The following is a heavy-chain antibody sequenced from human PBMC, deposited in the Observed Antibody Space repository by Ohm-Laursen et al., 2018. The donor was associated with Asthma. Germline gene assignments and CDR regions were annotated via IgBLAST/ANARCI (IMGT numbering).Heavy chain of an antibody. D-gene: IGHD1-1*01. J-gene: IGHJ4*02. Sequence: GSLRLSCAASGFTFKDYAMAWVRQVPGKGLDFVSALSGGAGRTFYADSVRGRFTISRDNSRSTLSLQMNSLRADDTAIYYCAKGPYEAANFCFDHWGQGTLVSVSA. V-gene: IGHV3-23*01. CDR2: LSGGAGRT. CDR3: AKGPYEAANFCFDH. CDR1: GFTFKDYA.